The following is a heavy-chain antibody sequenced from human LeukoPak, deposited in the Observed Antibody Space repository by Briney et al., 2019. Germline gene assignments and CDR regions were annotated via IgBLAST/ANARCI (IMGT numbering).Heavy chain of an antibody. CDR3: ARGSDSSAYYYVPTYFDY. CDR1: GFTFSDYA. J-gene: IGHJ4*02. D-gene: IGHD3-22*01. CDR2: IAKDGSDK. Sequence: PGGSLRLSCAASGFTFSDYAMDWVRQAPGKGLEWVAVIAKDGSDKYYPGSVRGRFTISGDNAKNSLYLQMNSLRAEDTAVYYCARGSDSSAYYYVPTYFDYWGQGTLVTVSS. V-gene: IGHV3-30-3*01.